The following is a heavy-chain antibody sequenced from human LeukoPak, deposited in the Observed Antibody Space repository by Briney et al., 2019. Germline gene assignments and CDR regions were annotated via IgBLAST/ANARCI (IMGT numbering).Heavy chain of an antibody. V-gene: IGHV3-23*01. Sequence: QPGGSLRLSCAASGFTFSNDDLNWVRQAPGKGLEWVSSMSGDGRRTYYAGSVKGRFTISRDYSKNTLSLQMNSLRAEDTAVYYCAKGQDFEYSSSPDLHWGQGTLVTVSS. J-gene: IGHJ4*02. D-gene: IGHD6-6*01. CDR3: AKGQDFEYSSSPDLH. CDR2: MSGDGRRT. CDR1: GFTFSNDD.